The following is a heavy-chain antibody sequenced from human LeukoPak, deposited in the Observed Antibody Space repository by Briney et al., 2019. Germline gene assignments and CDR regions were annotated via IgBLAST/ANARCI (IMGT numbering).Heavy chain of an antibody. J-gene: IGHJ4*02. V-gene: IGHV4-59*12. D-gene: IGHD3-22*01. CDR3: AREGYYDSSGYYMLPNYFDY. CDR1: GGSLSGYY. CDR2: IYYSGST. Sequence: PSETLSLTCTVSGGSLSGYYWSWIRQPPGKGLEWIGYIYYSGSTNYNPSLKSRVTISVDTSKNQFSLKLSSVTAADTPVYYCAREGYYDSSGYYMLPNYFDYWGQGTLVTVSS.